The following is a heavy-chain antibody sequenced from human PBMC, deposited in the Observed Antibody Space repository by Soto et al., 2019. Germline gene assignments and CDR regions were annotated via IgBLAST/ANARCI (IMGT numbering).Heavy chain of an antibody. CDR3: ARGDYGDSLIYYYYGMDV. J-gene: IGHJ6*02. V-gene: IGHV3-33*01. Sequence: QVQLVESGGGVVRPGRSRRLPCAASGFTFSSYGMHWVPQAPGKGLGWVPVIWYDGSNKYYADSVKGRFTISRDNSKNTLYLQMNSLRAEDTAVYYCARGDYGDSLIYYYYGMDVWGQGTTVTVSS. D-gene: IGHD4-17*01. CDR2: IWYDGSNK. CDR1: GFTFSSYG.